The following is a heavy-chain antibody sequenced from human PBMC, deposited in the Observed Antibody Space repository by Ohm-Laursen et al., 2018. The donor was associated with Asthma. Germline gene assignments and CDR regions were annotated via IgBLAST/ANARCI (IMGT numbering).Heavy chain of an antibody. CDR2: ISSDITTI. Sequence: SLRLSCAASGFPFSLYAMDWVRQAPGKGLEWLSYISSDITTIYYADSVKGRFTISRDNAKNSLYLQMNSLRAEDTAIYYCAKDSQPTTDTTFGGFDYWGQGILVTVSS. CDR1: GFPFSLYA. V-gene: IGHV3-48*01. D-gene: IGHD3-16*01. CDR3: AKDSQPTTDTTFGGFDY. J-gene: IGHJ4*02.